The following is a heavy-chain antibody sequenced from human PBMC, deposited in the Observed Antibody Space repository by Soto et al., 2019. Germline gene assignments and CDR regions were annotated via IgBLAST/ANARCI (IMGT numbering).Heavy chain of an antibody. CDR2: IYHSGST. CDR3: ARKDYGDYRCFDP. CDR1: GGSISSSNW. J-gene: IGHJ5*02. D-gene: IGHD4-17*01. Sequence: QVQLQESGPGLVKPSGTLSLTCAVSGGSISSSNWWSWVRQPPGKGLEWIGEIYHSGSTNYNPSLKSRVTISVDKSKTQFSLRLTSVTAADTAVYYCARKDYGDYRCFDPWGQGTLVTVSS. V-gene: IGHV4-4*02.